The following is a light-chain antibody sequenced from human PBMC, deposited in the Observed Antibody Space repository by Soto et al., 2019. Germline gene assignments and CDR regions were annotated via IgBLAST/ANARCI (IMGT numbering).Light chain of an antibody. CDR2: EDT. V-gene: IGLV2-23*01. CDR1: SSDVGGYNL. CDR3: CYYAGSPTSNLV. J-gene: IGLJ3*02. Sequence: QSALPQPASVSGSPGQSITISCTGTSSDVGGYNLVSWYQQHPGQAPKLIIYEDTKRPSGVSNRFSGSKSGNTASLTISGLQTEDEADYYCCYYAGSPTSNLVVGGGTKLTVL.